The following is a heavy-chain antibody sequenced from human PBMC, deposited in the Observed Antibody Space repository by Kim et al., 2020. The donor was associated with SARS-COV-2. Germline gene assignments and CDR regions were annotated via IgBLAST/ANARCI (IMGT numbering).Heavy chain of an antibody. D-gene: IGHD3-10*01. J-gene: IGHJ5*02. CDR3: ARASYYGSGSYYNVRGGYWFDP. CDR1: GYSISSGYY. V-gene: IGHV4-38-2*02. CDR2: IYHSGST. Sequence: SETLSLTCTVSGYSISSGYYWGWIRQPPGKGLEWIGSIYHSGSTYYNPSLKSRVTISVDTSKNQFSLKLSSVTAADTAVYYCARASYYGSGSYYNVRGGYWFDPWGQGTLVTVSS.